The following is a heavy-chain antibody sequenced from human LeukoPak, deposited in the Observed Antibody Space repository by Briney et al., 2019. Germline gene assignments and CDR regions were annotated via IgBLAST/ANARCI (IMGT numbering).Heavy chain of an antibody. Sequence: GGSLRLSCAASGFPFSSYAMNWVRQAPGKGLEWVSGISGSDDSRFYADSVKGRFTISRDNSKNTLYLQMNSLRAEDTAVYYCAKDTVVVVGTGYFQHWGQGSLVTVSS. V-gene: IGHV3-23*01. CDR2: ISGSDDSR. J-gene: IGHJ1*01. CDR3: AKDTVVVVGTGYFQH. CDR1: GFPFSSYA. D-gene: IGHD3-22*01.